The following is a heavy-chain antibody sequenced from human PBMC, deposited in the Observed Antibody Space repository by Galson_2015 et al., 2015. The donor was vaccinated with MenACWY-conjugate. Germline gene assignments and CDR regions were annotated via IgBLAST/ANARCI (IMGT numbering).Heavy chain of an antibody. V-gene: IGHV5-51*01. Sequence: QSGAEVKKPGESLKISCKGSGYSFTSYWTGWVRQMPGKGLEWMGIIYPGDSDTRYSPSFQGQVTISADKSISTAYLQWSSLKASDTAMDDCARQALRGYSYCGEGGNFDYWGQGTLVTVSS. CDR1: GYSFTSYW. J-gene: IGHJ4*02. D-gene: IGHD5-18*01. CDR3: ARQALRGYSYCGEGGNFDY. CDR2: IYPGDSDT.